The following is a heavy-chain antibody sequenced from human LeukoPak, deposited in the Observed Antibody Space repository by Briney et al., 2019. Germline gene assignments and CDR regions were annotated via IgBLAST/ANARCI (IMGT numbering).Heavy chain of an antibody. V-gene: IGHV3-21*01. J-gene: IGHJ5*02. Sequence: PGGSLRLSCAASGFTFSSYSMNWVRQAPGKGREWVSSISSSSSYIYYADSVKGRFTISRDNAKNSLYLQMNSLRAEDAAVYYCARESAAAGKEDWFDPWGQGTLVTVSS. CDR1: GFTFSSYS. CDR2: ISSSSSYI. CDR3: ARESAAAGKEDWFDP. D-gene: IGHD6-13*01.